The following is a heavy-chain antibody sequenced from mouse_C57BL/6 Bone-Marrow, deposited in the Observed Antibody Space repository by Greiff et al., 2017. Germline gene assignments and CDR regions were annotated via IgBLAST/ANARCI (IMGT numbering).Heavy chain of an antibody. Sequence: VQLQQSGAELVKPGASVKLSCTASGFNIKDYYMHWVKQRTEQGLEWIGRIDPEDGETKYAPNFQGKATITADTSSNTAYLQLSSLTSEDTAVYYCARDWFYAMDYWGQGTSVTVSS. V-gene: IGHV14-2*01. CDR2: IDPEDGET. J-gene: IGHJ4*01. D-gene: IGHD2-2*01. CDR3: ARDWFYAMDY. CDR1: GFNIKDYY.